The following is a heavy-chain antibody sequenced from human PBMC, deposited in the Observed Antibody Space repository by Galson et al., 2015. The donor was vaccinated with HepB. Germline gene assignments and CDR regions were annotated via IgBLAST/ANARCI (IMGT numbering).Heavy chain of an antibody. CDR2: IYYSGST. D-gene: IGHD1-26*01. CDR3: ARLVGDTQGDY. V-gene: IGHV4-59*08. Sequence: WSWIRQPPGEGLEWIGYIYYSGSTYYNPSLKSRVTISVDTSKNQLSMKLSSVTAADTAVYYCARLVGDTQGDYWGQGTLVTVSS. J-gene: IGHJ4*02.